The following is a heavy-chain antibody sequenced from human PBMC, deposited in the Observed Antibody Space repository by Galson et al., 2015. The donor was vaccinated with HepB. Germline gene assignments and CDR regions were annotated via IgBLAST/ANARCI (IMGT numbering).Heavy chain of an antibody. J-gene: IGHJ6*03. CDR2: MNPNSGNT. V-gene: IGHV1-8*01. CDR1: GYTFTSYD. CDR3: ARGFQQLYYYYYYMDV. D-gene: IGHD6-13*01. Sequence: SVKVSCKASGYTFTSYDINWVRQATGQGLEWMGWMNPNSGNTGYAQKFQGRVTMTRNTSISTAYMELSSLRSEDTAVYYCARGFQQLYYYYYYMDVWGKGTTVTVSS.